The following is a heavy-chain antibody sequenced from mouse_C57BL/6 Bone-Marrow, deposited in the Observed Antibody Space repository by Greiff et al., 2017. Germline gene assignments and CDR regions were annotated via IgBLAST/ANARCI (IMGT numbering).Heavy chain of an antibody. CDR1: GYSITSGYY. V-gene: IGHV3-6*01. CDR2: ISYDGSN. CDR3: ARDFDLYYFDC. Sequence: EVQRVESGPGLVKPSQSLSLTCSVTGYSITSGYYWNWIRQFPGNKLEWMGYISYDGSNNYNPSLKNRISITRDTSKNQFFLKLNSVTTEDTATYYCARDFDLYYFDCWGQGTTLTVSS. J-gene: IGHJ2*01. D-gene: IGHD2-4*01.